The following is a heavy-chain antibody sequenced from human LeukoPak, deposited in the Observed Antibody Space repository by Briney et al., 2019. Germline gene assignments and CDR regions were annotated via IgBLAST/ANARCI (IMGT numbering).Heavy chain of an antibody. V-gene: IGHV1-18*01. D-gene: IGHD3-10*01. J-gene: IGHJ5*02. CDR1: GYTFTSYG. CDR3: ARAIRFGELLQLNWFDP. CDR2: ISAYNGNT. Sequence: ASVKVSCRASGYTFTSYGISWVRQAPGQGLEWMGWISAYNGNTNYAQKLQGRVTMTTDTSTSTAYMELRSLRSDDTAVYYYARAIRFGELLQLNWFDPWGQGTLVTVSS.